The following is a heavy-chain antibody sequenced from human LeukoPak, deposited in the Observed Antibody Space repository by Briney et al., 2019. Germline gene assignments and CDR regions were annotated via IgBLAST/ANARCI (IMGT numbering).Heavy chain of an antibody. J-gene: IGHJ4*02. CDR1: GNSVSGYY. D-gene: IGHD5-18*01. CDR2: LYYSGST. CDR3: ARGAAGYSYG. V-gene: IGHV4-59*02. Sequence: SETLSLTCTVSGNSVSGYYWTWIRQPPGKGLEWIGYLYYSGSTNYNPSLKSRVTISIDTSKNQFSLRLSSVTAADTAVYYCARGAAGYSYGWGQGTLVTVSS.